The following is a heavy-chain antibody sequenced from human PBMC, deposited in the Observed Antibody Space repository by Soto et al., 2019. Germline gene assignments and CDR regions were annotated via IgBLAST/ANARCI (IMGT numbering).Heavy chain of an antibody. D-gene: IGHD1-26*01. V-gene: IGHV1-46*01. CDR1: RDTFTSYY. CDR2: INPHGGST. Sequence: GSSVKVSCKAPRDTFTSYYINWVRQAPGQGLEWMGVINPHGGSTAYAQKFKGRVTLTRDTSASTVYMEVSSLTSEDTAMYYCARSSGGNFGIIIEGTNWFAPWGQGNMVTV. J-gene: IGHJ5*02. CDR3: ARSSGGNFGIIIEGTNWFAP.